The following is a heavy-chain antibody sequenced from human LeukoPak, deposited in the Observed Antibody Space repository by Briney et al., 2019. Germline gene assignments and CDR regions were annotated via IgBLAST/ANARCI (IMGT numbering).Heavy chain of an antibody. CDR3: TRDSALLGVAFDL. CDR1: GFPFNTYA. Sequence: GGSLRLSCSASGFPFNTYAIHWVRQAPGKGLEYVAGISSNGDNADFADSAKGRFTISRDNSKSTLFLQMNSLRAEDTAVYFCTRDSALLGVAFDLWGQGTVVTVSS. J-gene: IGHJ3*01. D-gene: IGHD2-15*01. V-gene: IGHV3-64D*06. CDR2: ISSNGDNA.